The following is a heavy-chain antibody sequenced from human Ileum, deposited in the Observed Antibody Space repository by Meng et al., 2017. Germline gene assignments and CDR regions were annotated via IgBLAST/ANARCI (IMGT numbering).Heavy chain of an antibody. J-gene: IGHJ4*02. V-gene: IGHV4-59*08. CDR3: ARGKAIPDF. CDR1: GGSISGSY. Sequence: QVQLQVSGPGLVKPSETLSLTCTVSGGSISGSYWSWVLQFPGKGLEWIGYTYYSGTTNYNPSLRGRVTMSVDTSRAQFSLKLTSVTAADTAIYYCARGKAIPDFWGQGTLVTVSS. CDR2: TYYSGTT. D-gene: IGHD2-2*02.